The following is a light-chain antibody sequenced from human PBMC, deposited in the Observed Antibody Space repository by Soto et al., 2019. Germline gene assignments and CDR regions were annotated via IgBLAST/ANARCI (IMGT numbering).Light chain of an antibody. V-gene: IGKV3-15*01. CDR2: GAS. CDR1: QNLRSS. Sequence: EIVMTQSPATLSVSPGERATLSCRASQNLRSSLAWYQQKPGQAPRLLIYGASTRATGIPARFSGSGSGTEFTLAISSLQPEDSATYYCLQDINYPWTFGQGTKVDIK. J-gene: IGKJ1*01. CDR3: LQDINYPWT.